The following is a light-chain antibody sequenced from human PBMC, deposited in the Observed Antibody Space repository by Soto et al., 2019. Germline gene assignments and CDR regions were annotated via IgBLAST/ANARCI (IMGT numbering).Light chain of an antibody. Sequence: QSVLTQPPSVSAAPGQKVTISCSGSSSNIESNYVSWYQPVPGTAPKLLIHDNNQRPSGVPDRFSVSKAGTSATLGIPGLQTGDEADDYCGTWDSGLSGVVFGGGTKLTVL. CDR3: GTWDSGLSGVV. CDR2: DNN. V-gene: IGLV1-51*01. J-gene: IGLJ2*01. CDR1: SSNIESNY.